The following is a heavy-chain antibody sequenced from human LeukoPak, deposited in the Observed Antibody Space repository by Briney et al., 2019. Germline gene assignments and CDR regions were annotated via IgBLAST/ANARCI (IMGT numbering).Heavy chain of an antibody. Sequence: SETLSLTCTVSGGSISSSSYYWGWIRQPPGKGLEWIGCVFYSGSTNYNPSLKSRVTISIDTSKNQFSLKLTSVTAADTAVYYCASSLYGDYDGGDHWGQGTLVTVSS. CDR3: ASSLYGDYDGGDH. J-gene: IGHJ4*02. CDR2: VFYSGST. D-gene: IGHD4-17*01. V-gene: IGHV4-61*05. CDR1: GGSISSSSYY.